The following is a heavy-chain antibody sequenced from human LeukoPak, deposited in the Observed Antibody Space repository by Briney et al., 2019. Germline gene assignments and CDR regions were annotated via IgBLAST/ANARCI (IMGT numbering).Heavy chain of an antibody. CDR2: INHSGST. J-gene: IGHJ4*02. CDR1: GGPFRGFY. D-gene: IGHD6-19*01. CDR3: ARGTLYSGWSYYFDY. Sequence: SETLSLTCAVYGGPFRGFYWSWIRQPPGKGLEWIGEINHSGSTNYNPSLKSRVTISVDTSKSQVSLKLSSVTAADTAMYYCARGTLYSGWSYYFDYWGQGSQVTVSS. V-gene: IGHV4-34*01.